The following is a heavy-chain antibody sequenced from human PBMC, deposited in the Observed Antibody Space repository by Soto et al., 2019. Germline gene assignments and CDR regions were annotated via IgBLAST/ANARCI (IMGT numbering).Heavy chain of an antibody. D-gene: IGHD2-8*02. CDR3: ARIYCAGGNCYRLGGSYYGMDV. CDR2: IYWDENK. CDR1: GSSLNAGGVG. Sequence: SGPTLVNPTQTLTLTCTCSGSSLNAGGVGVGWIRQPPGKALEWLALIYWDENKFYSPSLKSRVTITKDTSKDQVVLTMTHMDPVDTATYFCARIYCAGGNCYRLGGSYYGMDVWGQGTTVTVS. J-gene: IGHJ6*02. V-gene: IGHV2-5*02.